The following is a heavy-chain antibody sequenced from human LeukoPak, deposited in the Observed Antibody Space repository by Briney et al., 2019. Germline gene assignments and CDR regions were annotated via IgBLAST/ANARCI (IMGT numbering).Heavy chain of an antibody. J-gene: IGHJ4*02. CDR2: ISSSSYI. CDR3: ARTPGHYDSSGYPYYFDY. D-gene: IGHD3-22*01. V-gene: IGHV3-21*01. Sequence: GGSLRLSCAASGFTFSSYSMNWVRQAPGKGLEWVSSISSSSYIYYADSVKGRFTISRDNAKNSLYLQMNSLRAEDTAVYYCARTPGHYDSSGYPYYFDYWGQGTLVTVSS. CDR1: GFTFSSYS.